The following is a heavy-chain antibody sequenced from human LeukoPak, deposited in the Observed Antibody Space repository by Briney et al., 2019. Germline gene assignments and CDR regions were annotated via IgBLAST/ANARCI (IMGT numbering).Heavy chain of an antibody. Sequence: PGGSLRLSCAASGFTFSSYAMDWVRQAPGKGLEWLSGISGSGGTTYYADSVKGRFTISRDNSKNSLYLQMNSLRAEDTAVYYCERGNIVARRHAFHSGGQGTMVTVSA. J-gene: IGHJ3*02. CDR3: ERGNIVARRHAFHS. V-gene: IGHV3-23*01. D-gene: IGHD5-12*01. CDR2: ISGSGGTT. CDR1: GFTFSSYA.